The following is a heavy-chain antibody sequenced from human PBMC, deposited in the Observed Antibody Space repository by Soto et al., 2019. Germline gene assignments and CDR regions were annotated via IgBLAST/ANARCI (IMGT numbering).Heavy chain of an antibody. J-gene: IGHJ6*03. Sequence: QVQLQQWGAGLLKPSETLSLTCAVYGGSFSGYYWSWIRQPPGKGLEWIGEINHSGSTNYNPSLKRRVTISVDTSKNQFSLKLSSVTAADTAVYYCARGAICGVVISPYYYYMDVWGKGTTVTVSS. CDR1: GGSFSGYY. CDR2: INHSGST. D-gene: IGHD3-3*01. V-gene: IGHV4-34*01. CDR3: ARGAICGVVISPYYYYMDV.